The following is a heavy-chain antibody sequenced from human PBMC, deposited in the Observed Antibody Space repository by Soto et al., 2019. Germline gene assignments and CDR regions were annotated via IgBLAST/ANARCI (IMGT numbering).Heavy chain of an antibody. J-gene: IGHJ4*02. D-gene: IGHD2-15*01. CDR3: AIESRYCSGGSCYFLPGIDY. Sequence: SVNVSCKASGGTFSSYAISWVRQAPGQGLEWMGGIIPIFGTANYAQKFQGRVTITADESTSTAYMELSSLRSEDTAVYYCAIESRYCSGGSCYFLPGIDYWGQGTLVTVSS. CDR1: GGTFSSYA. CDR2: IIPIFGTA. V-gene: IGHV1-69*13.